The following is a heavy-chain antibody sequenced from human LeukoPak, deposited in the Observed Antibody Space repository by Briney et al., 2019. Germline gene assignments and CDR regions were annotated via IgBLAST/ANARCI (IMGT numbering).Heavy chain of an antibody. J-gene: IGHJ3*02. CDR3: ASDHSDAFDI. Sequence: SETLSLTCTVSGGSISSDYSYWNWIRQHPGKGLEWIGYIHYSGITYYSPSLKSRVTISVDTSKNQFSLKLSSVTAADTAVYYCASDHSDAFDIWGQGTMVTVSS. V-gene: IGHV4-31*03. CDR2: IHYSGIT. CDR1: GGSISSDYSY.